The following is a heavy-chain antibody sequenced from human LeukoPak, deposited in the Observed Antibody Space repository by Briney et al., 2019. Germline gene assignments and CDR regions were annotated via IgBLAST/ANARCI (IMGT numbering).Heavy chain of an antibody. CDR2: IWYDRSKK. V-gene: IGHV3-33*06. D-gene: IGHD1-20*01. CDR3: AKGDNYKPLYFDN. CDR1: GFRFSDFG. J-gene: IGHJ4*02. Sequence: GGSLRLSCAASGFRFSDFGMHWVRQAPGKGLEWVAVIWYDRSKKFYADSVAGRFTISSENSKNTLFLQMNSLRDEDTAVYYCAKGDNYKPLYFDNWGQGSLVTVTA.